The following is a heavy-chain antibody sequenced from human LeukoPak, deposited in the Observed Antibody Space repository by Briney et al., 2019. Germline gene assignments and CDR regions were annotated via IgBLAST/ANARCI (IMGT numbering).Heavy chain of an antibody. CDR2: IYQSETA. D-gene: IGHD2-21*02. Sequence: SETLSLTCTVSGYSISSGYFWGWMRQPPGKGLEWIGSIYQSETAHYNPSLKSRVTISVDTSKNQFSLKLRSVMAADTAVYYCARAYCVGDCTVLRIYFDNWGQGTLVTVSS. CDR1: GYSISSGYF. V-gene: IGHV4-38-2*02. CDR3: ARAYCVGDCTVLRIYFDN. J-gene: IGHJ4*02.